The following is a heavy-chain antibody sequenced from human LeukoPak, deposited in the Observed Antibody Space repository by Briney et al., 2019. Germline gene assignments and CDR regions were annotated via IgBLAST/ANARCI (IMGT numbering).Heavy chain of an antibody. CDR1: GFXVSSNY. J-gene: IGHJ4*02. V-gene: IGHV3-53*01. CDR2: IFSGGTT. D-gene: IGHD4-23*01. Sequence: GGSLRLSCAVSGFXVSSNYISWVRQAPGKGLEWVSVIFSGGTTYYADSVKGRFSISRDKSKNTLFLQMNSLRVEDTAVYYCARGTTVATLYSFDYWGQGTLVTVSS. CDR3: ARGTTVATLYSFDY.